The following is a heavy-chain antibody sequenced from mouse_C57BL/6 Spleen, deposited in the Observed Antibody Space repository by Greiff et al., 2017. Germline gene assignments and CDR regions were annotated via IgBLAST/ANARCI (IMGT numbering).Heavy chain of an antibody. CDR3: TALGGDDGGFDY. Sequence: EVQLQESGGGLVQPGGSLKLSCVASGFTFSNYWMNWVRQSPEKGLEWVAQIRLKSDNYATHYAGSVKGRFTISRDDSNSSIYRQMNNLRAEDTGIYYRTALGGDDGGFDYWGQGTTRTVSS. D-gene: IGHD2-2*01. J-gene: IGHJ2*01. CDR2: IRLKSDNYAT. V-gene: IGHV6-3*01. CDR1: GFTFSNYW.